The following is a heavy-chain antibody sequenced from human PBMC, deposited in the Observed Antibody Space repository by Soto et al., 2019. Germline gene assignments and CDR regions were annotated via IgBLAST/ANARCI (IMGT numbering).Heavy chain of an antibody. CDR1: GGCVSSGSYY. D-gene: IGHD1-20*01. J-gene: IGHJ4*02. Sequence: SETLSRTCIVSGGCVSSGSYYWSWIRQPPGKGLEWIGCIYYSGSTNYNPSLKSRVTISVDTSKNQFSLTLTSVTAADTAVYYCARGPFFARYQPFDAWGRGILVTVSS. CDR2: IYYSGST. CDR3: ARGPFFARYQPFDA. V-gene: IGHV4-61*01.